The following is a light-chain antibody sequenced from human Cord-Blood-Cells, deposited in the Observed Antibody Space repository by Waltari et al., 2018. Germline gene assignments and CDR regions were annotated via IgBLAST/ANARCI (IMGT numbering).Light chain of an antibody. CDR3: QQYYSTPLT. J-gene: IGKJ3*01. Sequence: DIVMTQSPDSLAVSLGERATINCKSSPGVLYSSNNKNYLAWYQQEPGQPPKLLIYWASTQESGVPCRFSGSGSGTDITLTISSLQAEDVAVYYCQQYYSTPLTFGPGTKVDIK. CDR2: WAS. V-gene: IGKV4-1*01. CDR1: PGVLYSSNNKNY.